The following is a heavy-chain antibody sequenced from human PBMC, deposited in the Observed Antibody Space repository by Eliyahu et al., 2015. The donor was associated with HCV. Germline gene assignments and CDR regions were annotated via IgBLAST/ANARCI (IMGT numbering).Heavy chain of an antibody. J-gene: IGHJ6*02. D-gene: IGHD3-16*01. CDR2: ISSSSSYI. CDR1: GFXXSXYS. Sequence: EVQLVESGGGLVKPGGSLRLXCAAXGFXXSXYSMNWVRXAPGKGLEWVSXISSSSSYIYYADSVKGRFTISRDNAKNSLYLQMNSLRAEDTAVYYCARDLRVVATLGGRYYYGMDVWGQGTTVTVSS. V-gene: IGHV3-21*01. CDR3: ARDLRVVATLGGRYYYGMDV.